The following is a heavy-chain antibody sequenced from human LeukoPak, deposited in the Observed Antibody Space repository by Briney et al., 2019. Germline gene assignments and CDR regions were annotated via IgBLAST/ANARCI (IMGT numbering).Heavy chain of an antibody. CDR3: AKEGPIAVAGYFDY. J-gene: IGHJ4*02. V-gene: IGHV3-43*02. CDR2: ITGDGVST. Sequence: GGSLRLSCAASGFTFDDYAIHWVPQAPGKGLEWVSLITGDGVSTFYADSVKGRFTISRDNSKNSLHLQMNSLRTDDSALYYCAKEGPIAVAGYFDYWGQGTLVTVSS. CDR1: GFTFDDYA. D-gene: IGHD6-19*01.